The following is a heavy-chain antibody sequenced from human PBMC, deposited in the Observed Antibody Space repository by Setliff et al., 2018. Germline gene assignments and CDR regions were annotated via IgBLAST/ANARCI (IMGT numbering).Heavy chain of an antibody. D-gene: IGHD1-26*01. CDR2: INHSGST. Sequence: SETLSLTCAVYGGSFSGYYWSWIRQPPGKGLEWIGEINHSGSTNHNPSLKSRVTVSVDTSKNQFSLKLSSVTAADTALYYCARVRVGATNDAFDIWGHGTMVTVSS. V-gene: IGHV4-34*01. J-gene: IGHJ3*02. CDR1: GGSFSGYY. CDR3: ARVRVGATNDAFDI.